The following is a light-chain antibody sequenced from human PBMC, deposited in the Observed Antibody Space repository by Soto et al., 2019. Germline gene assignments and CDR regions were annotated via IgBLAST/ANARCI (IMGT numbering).Light chain of an antibody. J-gene: IGKJ2*01. Sequence: EIVLTQSPGTLSLSPGERATLSCRASQSVSSSYLAWYQQKPGQAPRLLIYGASSRATGIPDRFSGSGSGTDFTLTISRLEPEDFAVYYCQQYGSSPYTCGQGTKRESK. V-gene: IGKV3-20*01. CDR1: QSVSSSY. CDR3: QQYGSSPYT. CDR2: GAS.